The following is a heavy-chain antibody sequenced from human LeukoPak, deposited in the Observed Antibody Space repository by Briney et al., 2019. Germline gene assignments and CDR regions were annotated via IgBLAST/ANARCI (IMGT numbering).Heavy chain of an antibody. D-gene: IGHD3-10*01. CDR2: ISSGNSI. CDR3: ARGISLVRKTWFDP. J-gene: IGHJ5*02. V-gene: IGHV3-48*03. Sequence: PGGSLRLSCAASGFTFSSYEMNWVRQAPGGGLKWVAHISSGNSIDYAESVEGRFTISRDNAKNLVYLQMNSLRAEDTAVYYCARGISLVRKTWFDPWGQGTLVTVSS. CDR1: GFTFSSYE.